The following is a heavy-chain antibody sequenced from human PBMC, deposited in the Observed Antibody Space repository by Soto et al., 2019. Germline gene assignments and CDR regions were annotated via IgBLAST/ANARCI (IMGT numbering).Heavy chain of an antibody. Sequence: GGSLRLSCAASGFTFSAYAMSWVRQAPGKGLEWVSTVSGSGVSTFYADSVKGRFTISRDNSKNTLYLRINSLRAEDTAVYYCAKDLGYYYDSSGYRFDYWGQGTLVTVSS. CDR3: AKDLGYYYDSSGYRFDY. CDR2: VSGSGVST. J-gene: IGHJ4*02. D-gene: IGHD3-22*01. CDR1: GFTFSAYA. V-gene: IGHV3-23*01.